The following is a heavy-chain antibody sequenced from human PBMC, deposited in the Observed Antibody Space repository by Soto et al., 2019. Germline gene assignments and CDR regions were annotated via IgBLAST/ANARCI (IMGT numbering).Heavy chain of an antibody. CDR2: IYYSGKT. D-gene: IGHD4-17*01. CDR3: ARDPSYGDYSYYGMDV. J-gene: IGHJ6*02. CDR1: GGSISSGGYY. V-gene: IGHV4-31*02. Sequence: QVQLQESGPGLVKPSQTLSLKCTVSGGSISSGGYYWTWIRQRPGKGLEWIGSIYYSGKTYYSPSLKSRVTISVDTSKNHVSLRLTSVTAADTAVYYCARDPSYGDYSYYGMDVWGQGTTFTVSS.